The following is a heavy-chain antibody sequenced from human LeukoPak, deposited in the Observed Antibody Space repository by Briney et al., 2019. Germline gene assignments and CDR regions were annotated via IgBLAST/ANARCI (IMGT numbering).Heavy chain of an antibody. J-gene: IGHJ4*02. CDR3: ARGGVDY. D-gene: IGHD1-26*01. V-gene: IGHV3-74*01. CDR1: GFIFSSYW. Sequence: GGSLRLSCAASGFIFSSYWMHWVRHAPGKGLAWVSRINTDGSSTSYADSVKGRFTISRDNAKNTVSLQMNSLRAEETAVYYCARGGVDYWGQGTLVTVSS. CDR2: INTDGSST.